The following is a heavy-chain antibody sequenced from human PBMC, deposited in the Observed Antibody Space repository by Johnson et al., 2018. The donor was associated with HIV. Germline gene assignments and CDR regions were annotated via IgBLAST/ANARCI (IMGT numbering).Heavy chain of an antibody. CDR3: ARVWRNEGRHGFDI. CDR2: ISWNSGSI. D-gene: IGHD1-1*01. Sequence: VQLVESGGGLVQPGRSLRLSCAASGFTFDDYAMHWVRQAPGKGLEWVSGISWNSGSIGYADSVKGRFTISRDNAKNSLYLQMNSLRAEDTAVYYCARVWRNEGRHGFDIWGQGTMVTVSS. CDR1: GFTFDDYA. J-gene: IGHJ3*02. V-gene: IGHV3-9*01.